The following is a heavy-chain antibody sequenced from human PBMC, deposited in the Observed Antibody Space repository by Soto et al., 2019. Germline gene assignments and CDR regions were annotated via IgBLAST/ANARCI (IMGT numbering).Heavy chain of an antibody. CDR1: GYTFFTYD. Sequence: QVHLVQSGVEVKTPGASVKVSCQASGYTFFTYDISWVRQAPGQGLEWMGWISTYSGDTNYAQKFQGRVTMTTDTSTTTAYLELRSLRSDDTAVYYCARHHVPTTSENGFDPWGQGTLVTVSS. CDR3: ARHHVPTTSENGFDP. D-gene: IGHD5-12*01. J-gene: IGHJ5*02. CDR2: ISTYSGDT. V-gene: IGHV1-18*01.